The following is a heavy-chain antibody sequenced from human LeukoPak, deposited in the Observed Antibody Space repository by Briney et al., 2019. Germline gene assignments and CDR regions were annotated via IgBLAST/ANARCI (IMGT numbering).Heavy chain of an antibody. Sequence: GGSLRLSCAASGFTFDDYAMHWVRQAPGKGLEWVSGISWNSGSIGYADSVKGRFTISRDNAKNSLYLQMNSLRAEDTALYYCAKSVYYYYYGMDVWGQGTTVTVSS. CDR1: GFTFDDYA. V-gene: IGHV3-9*01. J-gene: IGHJ6*02. CDR2: ISWNSGSI. CDR3: AKSVYYYYYGMDV.